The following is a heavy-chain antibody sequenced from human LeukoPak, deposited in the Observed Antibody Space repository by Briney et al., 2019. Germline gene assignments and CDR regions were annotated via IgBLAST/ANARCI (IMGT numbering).Heavy chain of an antibody. J-gene: IGHJ4*02. V-gene: IGHV3-11*04. CDR1: GFSFDDYG. CDR3: ARGIAVAGTLWLNY. CDR2: ISSSGSTI. D-gene: IGHD6-19*01. Sequence: PGGSLRLSCAASGFSFDDYGMSWIRQAPGKGLEWVSYISSSGSTIYYADSVKGRFTISRDNAKNSLYLQMNSLRAEDTAVYYCARGIAVAGTLWLNYWGQGTLVTVSS.